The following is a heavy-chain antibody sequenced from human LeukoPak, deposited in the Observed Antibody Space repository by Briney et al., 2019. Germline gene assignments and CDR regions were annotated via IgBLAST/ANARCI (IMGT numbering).Heavy chain of an antibody. J-gene: IGHJ4*02. Sequence: GGSLRLSCAASGFTFSSYSMNWVRQAPGKGLEWVSSISSSSSYIYYADSVKGRFTISRDNAKNSLYLQMNSLRAEDTAVYYCARDVYYYDSSGYLAYWGQGTLVTVSS. CDR1: GFTFSSYS. CDR3: ARDVYYYDSSGYLAY. V-gene: IGHV3-21*01. CDR2: ISSSSSYI. D-gene: IGHD3-22*01.